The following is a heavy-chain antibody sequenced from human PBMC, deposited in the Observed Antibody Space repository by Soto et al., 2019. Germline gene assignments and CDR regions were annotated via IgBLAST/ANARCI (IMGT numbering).Heavy chain of an antibody. CDR3: ASHDYGDYGWFDP. CDR2: IYYSGST. J-gene: IGHJ5*02. D-gene: IGHD4-17*01. Sequence: SDTLSLTCTVSGGSISISSYYWGWIRQPPGKGLEWIGSIYYSGSTYYNPSLKSRVTISVDTSKNQFSLKLSSVTAADTAVYYCASHDYGDYGWFDPWGQGTLVTVSS. V-gene: IGHV4-39*01. CDR1: GGSISISSYY.